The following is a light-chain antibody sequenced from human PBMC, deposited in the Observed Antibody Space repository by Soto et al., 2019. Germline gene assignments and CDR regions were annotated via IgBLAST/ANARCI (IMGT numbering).Light chain of an antibody. Sequence: QSVLTQPPSVSGTPGQRVTISCTGSSSNIGAGYDVHWYQQLPGTAPKLLIYGNSNRPSGVPDRFSGAKSGTSASLAITGLQAEDEADYDCQSYDSSLSAYVFGPGTKVTVL. CDR2: GNS. CDR3: QSYDSSLSAYV. CDR1: SSNIGAGYD. V-gene: IGLV1-40*01. J-gene: IGLJ1*01.